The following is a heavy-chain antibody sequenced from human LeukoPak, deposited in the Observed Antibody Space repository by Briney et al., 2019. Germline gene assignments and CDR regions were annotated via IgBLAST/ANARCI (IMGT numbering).Heavy chain of an antibody. CDR2: INHSGIS. CDR1: GGSFSHSY. V-gene: IGHV4-34*01. D-gene: IGHD1-14*01. Sequence: PSETLSLTCAVYGGSFSHSYWNWVRQPPGKGLEWIGEINHSGISSYKPSLSSRVTMSQDTSKNHFSLKLASVTAADTAVYYCARGPDHAKVGYWGQGTPVTVSS. CDR3: ARGPDHAKVGY. J-gene: IGHJ4*02.